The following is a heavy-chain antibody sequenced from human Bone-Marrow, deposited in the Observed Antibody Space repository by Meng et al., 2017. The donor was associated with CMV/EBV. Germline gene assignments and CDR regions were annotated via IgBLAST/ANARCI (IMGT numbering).Heavy chain of an antibody. CDR1: GFTFSSYD. Sequence: GGSLRLSCVASGFTFSSYDMHWVRQSTGETLEWVSGIGTEDDTHYAASVEGRFTISRDISKNMLYLQMSSLKTDDTAIYYCAREVNSGYESSGPSYCGQGTLVTVSS. J-gene: IGHJ4*02. CDR3: AREVNSGYESSGPSY. V-gene: IGHV3-13*01. CDR2: IGTEDDT. D-gene: IGHD3-10*01.